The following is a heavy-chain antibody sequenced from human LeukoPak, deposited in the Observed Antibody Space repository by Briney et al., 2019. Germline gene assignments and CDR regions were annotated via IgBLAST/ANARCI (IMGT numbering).Heavy chain of an antibody. J-gene: IGHJ4*02. V-gene: IGHV3-74*01. CDR1: GFTLSRYW. CDR2: MNGDESTT. CDR3: VRVEGATGGNDDY. Sequence: GGSLRLSCAVSGFTLSRYWMDWVRQAPGKGLMWLSRMNGDESTTIYADSVKGRFTVSRDNAKNTLYLQMNTLRAEDTAVYYCVRVEGATGGNDDYWGQGTLVTVSS. D-gene: IGHD1-26*01.